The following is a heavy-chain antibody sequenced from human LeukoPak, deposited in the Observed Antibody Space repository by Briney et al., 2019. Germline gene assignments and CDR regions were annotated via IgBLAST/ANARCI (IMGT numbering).Heavy chain of an antibody. J-gene: IGHJ4*02. V-gene: IGHV3-48*01. D-gene: IGHD4-11*01. CDR2: ISSSSSTI. Sequence: GGSLRLSCAASGFTFSSYSMNWVRQAPGKGLEWVSYISSSSSTIYYADSVKGRFTISRDNVKNSLYLQMNSLRAEDTAVYYCARSGGLQKFDYWGQGTLVTVSS. CDR3: ARSGGLQKFDY. CDR1: GFTFSSYS.